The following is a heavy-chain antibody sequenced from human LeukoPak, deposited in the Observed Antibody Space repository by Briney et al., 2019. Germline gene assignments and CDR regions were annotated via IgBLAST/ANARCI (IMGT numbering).Heavy chain of an antibody. V-gene: IGHV1-46*01. CDR2: INPSSGST. CDR1: GYTFTSYS. Sequence: EASVKVSCTASGYTFTSYSMHWVRQAPGQGLEWMGIINPSSGSTSYAQKFQGRVTMTRDMSTSTVYMELSSLRSEDTAVYYCARDMQPVGATAGFDYWGQGTLVTVSS. CDR3: ARDMQPVGATAGFDY. D-gene: IGHD1-26*01. J-gene: IGHJ4*02.